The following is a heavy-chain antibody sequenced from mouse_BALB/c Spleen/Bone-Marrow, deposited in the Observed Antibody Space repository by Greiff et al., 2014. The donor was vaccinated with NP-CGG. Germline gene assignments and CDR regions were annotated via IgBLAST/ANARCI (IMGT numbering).Heavy chain of an antibody. D-gene: IGHD1-1*01. CDR3: APYYYGSSQFAY. CDR1: GFNIKDTY. V-gene: IGHV14-3*02. Sequence: EVNVVESGAELVKPGASVKLSCTASGFNIKDTYMHWVKQRPEQGLEWIGRIDPANGNTKYDPKFQGKATITADTSSNTAYLQLSSLTSEDTAVYYCAPYYYGSSQFAYWGQGTLITVFA. J-gene: IGHJ3*01. CDR2: IDPANGNT.